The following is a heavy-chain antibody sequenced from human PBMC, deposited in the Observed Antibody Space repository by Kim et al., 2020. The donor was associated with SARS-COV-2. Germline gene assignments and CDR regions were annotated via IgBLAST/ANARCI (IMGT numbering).Heavy chain of an antibody. Sequence: SETLSLTCTVSGGSISNGDDYWTWIRQHPGQGLEWIGSISSSGHTFYSPSLNSRLVISIETSENQFSLRLTSVTAPDTAVYYCVRGTAVEPALVNLWY. CDR1: GGSISNGDDY. CDR3: VRGTAVEPALVNLWY. D-gene: IGHD5-18*01. J-gene: IGHJ2*01. CDR2: ISSSGHT. V-gene: IGHV4-31*03.